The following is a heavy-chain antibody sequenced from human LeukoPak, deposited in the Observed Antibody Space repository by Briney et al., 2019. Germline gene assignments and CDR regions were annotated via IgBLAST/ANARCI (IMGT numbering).Heavy chain of an antibody. CDR2: IYYSGST. J-gene: IGHJ4*02. CDR1: GGSISSYY. V-gene: IGHV4-59*01. CDR3: ARSGELGTTPTFDY. Sequence: SETLSLTCTVFGGSISSYYWSWIRQPPGKGLEWIGYIYYSGSTNYNPSLKSRVTISVDTSKNQFSLKLSSVTAADTAVYYCARSGELGTTPTFDYWGQGTLVTVSS. D-gene: IGHD1-1*01.